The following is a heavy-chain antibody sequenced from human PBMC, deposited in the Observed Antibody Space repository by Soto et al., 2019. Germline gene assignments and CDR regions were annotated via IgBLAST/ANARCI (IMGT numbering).Heavy chain of an antibody. CDR2: INPSGAIT. V-gene: IGHV1-46*02. D-gene: IGHD3-3*01. CDR3: TRGSFLEWSYMDV. CDR1: GYTFDRYY. Sequence: SVKVSCKASGYTFDRYYMHWVRQAPGQGLEWMGMINPSGAITSYAQKFQGRVTMTRDTSTSTLYMELSSLRSDDTAMYYCTRGSFLEWSYMDVWGQGTTVTVSS. J-gene: IGHJ6*02.